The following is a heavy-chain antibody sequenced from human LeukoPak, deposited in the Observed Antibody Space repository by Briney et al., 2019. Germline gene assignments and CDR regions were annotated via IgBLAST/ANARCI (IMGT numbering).Heavy chain of an antibody. J-gene: IGHJ6*04. CDR1: GYTFTSYG. Sequence: ASVKVSCKASGYTFTSYGISWVRQAPGQGLEWMGWISAYNGNTNYAQKLQGRVTMTTDTSTSTAYMELRSLRSDDTAVYYCARSVHEDYYYYGMDVWGKGTTVTVSS. CDR2: ISAYNGNT. CDR3: ARSVHEDYYYYGMDV. V-gene: IGHV1-18*01.